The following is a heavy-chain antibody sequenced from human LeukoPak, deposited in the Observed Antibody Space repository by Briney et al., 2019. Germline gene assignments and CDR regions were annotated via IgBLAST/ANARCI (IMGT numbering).Heavy chain of an antibody. V-gene: IGHV3-66*01. CDR3: VRDRVTVVRGALDSYYFDC. J-gene: IGHJ4*02. CDR1: GFTVSSNF. Sequence: GGSLRLSCAASGFTVSSNFMSWVRQAPGKGLEWVSAIYSDGTTHYADSVKGRFTISRDNSKNTLYLQMNSLRAEDTAVYYCVRDRVTVVRGALDSYYFDCWGQGTLVTVSS. D-gene: IGHD3-10*01. CDR2: IYSDGTT.